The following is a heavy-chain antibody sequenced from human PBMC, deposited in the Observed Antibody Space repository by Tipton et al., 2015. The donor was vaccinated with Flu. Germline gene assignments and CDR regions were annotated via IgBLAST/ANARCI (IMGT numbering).Heavy chain of an antibody. CDR1: GGSISSDY. D-gene: IGHD1-26*01. V-gene: IGHV4-59*01. CDR2: LYYSGST. J-gene: IGHJ3*02. CDR3: ARDRHSGSYYENDAFDI. Sequence: TLSLTCTVSGGSISSDYWSWIRQPPGKGLEWIGCLYYSGSTNYNPSLKSRVTISVDTSKNQFSLKLSSVTAADTAVYYCARDRHSGSYYENDAFDIWGQGTMVTVAS.